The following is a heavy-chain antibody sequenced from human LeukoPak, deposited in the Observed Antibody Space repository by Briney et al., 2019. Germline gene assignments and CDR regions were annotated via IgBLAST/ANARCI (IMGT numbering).Heavy chain of an antibody. CDR2: IKQDGSEK. CDR3: ATEGGDFWSGYYKAFDY. D-gene: IGHD3-3*01. J-gene: IGHJ4*02. V-gene: IGHV3-7*01. Sequence: PGGSLRLSCAASGFTLSSHLMSWVRQAPGKGLEWVANIKQDGSEKYYVDSVKGRFTISRDNAKNSLYLQMNSLRAEDTAVYYCATEGGDFWSGYYKAFDYWGQGTLVTVSS. CDR1: GFTLSSHL.